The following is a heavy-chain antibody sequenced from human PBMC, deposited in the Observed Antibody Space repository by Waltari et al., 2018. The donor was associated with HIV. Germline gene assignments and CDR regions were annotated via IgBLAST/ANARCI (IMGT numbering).Heavy chain of an antibody. CDR1: GGSMTTNY. J-gene: IGHJ6*02. CDR3: ARAPVHLRGYFYYGMDV. V-gene: IGHV4-59*01. CDR2: VYSSGNI. Sequence: QVQLQESGAGLVKPSETLTLTRNVSGGSMTTNYWSWIRQSPGKGLECIGYVYSSGNINYNPSLKSRVTIVVDTSKNQFSLKLRSVTAADTAVYYCARAPVHLRGYFYYGMDVWGQGTTVTVSS. D-gene: IGHD3-3*01.